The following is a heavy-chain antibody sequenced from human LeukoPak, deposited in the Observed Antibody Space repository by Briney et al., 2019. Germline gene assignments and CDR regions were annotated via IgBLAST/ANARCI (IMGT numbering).Heavy chain of an antibody. V-gene: IGHV4-34*01. CDR1: GGSFSGYY. CDR3: ARGLTTVSSYNWFDP. D-gene: IGHD4-11*01. Sequence: SETLSLTCAVYGGSFSGYYWSWIRQPPGKGLEWIGEINHSGSTNYNPSLKSRVTISVDTSKNQFSLKLSSVTAADAAVYYCARGLTTVSSYNWFDPWGQGTLVTVSS. J-gene: IGHJ5*02. CDR2: INHSGST.